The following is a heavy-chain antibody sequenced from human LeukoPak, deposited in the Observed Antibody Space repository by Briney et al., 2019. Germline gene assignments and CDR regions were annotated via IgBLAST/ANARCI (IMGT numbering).Heavy chain of an antibody. CDR3: ASTDYVRGSYTMGVSDY. CDR1: GYTFTSYY. D-gene: IGHD3-16*01. V-gene: IGHV1-46*01. Sequence: ASVKVSCKASGYTFTSYYMHWVRQAPGQGLEWMGIINPSGGSTSYAQKFQGRVTMTRDTSTSTVYMELSSLRSEDTAVYYCASTDYVRGSYTMGVSDYWGQGTLVTVSS. CDR2: INPSGGST. J-gene: IGHJ4*02.